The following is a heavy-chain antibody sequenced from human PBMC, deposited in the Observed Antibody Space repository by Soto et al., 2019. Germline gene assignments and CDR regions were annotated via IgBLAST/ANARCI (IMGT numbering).Heavy chain of an antibody. D-gene: IGHD6-19*01. CDR3: ARDLTGIEVAGLYYYYYGMDV. CDR2: TYYRSKWYN. V-gene: IGHV6-1*01. Sequence: SQTLSLTCAISGESVSIYMAAWNWKRQSPSRGLEWLGRTYYRSKWYNDYAVSVKSRITINPDTSKNQFSLQLNSVTPEDTAVYYCARDLTGIEVAGLYYYYYGMDVWGQGNTVTVS. CDR1: GESVSIYMAA. J-gene: IGHJ6*02.